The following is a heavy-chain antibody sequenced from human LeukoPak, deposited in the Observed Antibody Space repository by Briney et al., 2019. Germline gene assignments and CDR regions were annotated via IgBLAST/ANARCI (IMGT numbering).Heavy chain of an antibody. CDR1: GFTVSRNY. CDR2: IYSSGTT. V-gene: IGHV3-53*01. D-gene: IGHD2-2*03. CDR3: ARAAWIDYYYYMDV. Sequence: GGSLRLSCAASGFTVSRNYMTWVRQAPGKGLEWVSVIYSSGTTYYADSVKGRITISRDNSKNTLYLQMNSLRAEDTAVYYCARAAWIDYYYYMDVWGKGTTVTISS. J-gene: IGHJ6*03.